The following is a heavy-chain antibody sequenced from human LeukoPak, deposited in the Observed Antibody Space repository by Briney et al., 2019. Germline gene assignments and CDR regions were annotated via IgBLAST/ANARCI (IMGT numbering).Heavy chain of an antibody. D-gene: IGHD3-22*01. J-gene: IGHJ5*02. CDR2: IWYDGSNK. CDR3: ARAPPYDSSGYYHH. Sequence: GGSLRLSCAASGFTFSSYGMHWVRQAPGKGLEWVAVIWYDGSNKYYADSVKGRFTISRDNSKSTLYLQMNSLRAEDTAVYYCARAPPYDSSGYYHHWGQGTLVTVSS. V-gene: IGHV3-33*01. CDR1: GFTFSSYG.